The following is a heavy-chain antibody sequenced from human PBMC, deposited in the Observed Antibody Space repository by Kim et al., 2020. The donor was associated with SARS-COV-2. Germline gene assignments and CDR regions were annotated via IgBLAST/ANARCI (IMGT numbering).Heavy chain of an antibody. CDR3: ARVGYSSSSADY. CDR1: GGSFSGYY. CDR2: INHSGST. Sequence: SETLSLTCAVYGGSFSGYYWSWIRQPPGKGLEWIGEINHSGSTNYNPSLKSRVTISVDTSKNQFSLKLSSVTAADTAVYYCARVGYSSSSADYWGQGTLVTVSS. V-gene: IGHV4-34*01. D-gene: IGHD6-6*01. J-gene: IGHJ4*02.